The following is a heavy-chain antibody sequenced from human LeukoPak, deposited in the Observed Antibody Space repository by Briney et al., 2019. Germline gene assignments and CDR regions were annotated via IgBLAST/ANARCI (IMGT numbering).Heavy chain of an antibody. V-gene: IGHV3-74*01. CDR1: GFXFSSYW. J-gene: IGHJ4*02. CDR3: AREYSSGWTSDY. D-gene: IGHD6-19*01. CDR2: INSDGNYT. Sequence: PGGSLRLSCAASGFXFSSYWINWVRQAPGKGLVWVSRINSDGNYTTYADSVKGRFTISRDNAKNTLSLQMNSLRAEDTAVYYCAREYSSGWTSDYWGQGTMVTVSS.